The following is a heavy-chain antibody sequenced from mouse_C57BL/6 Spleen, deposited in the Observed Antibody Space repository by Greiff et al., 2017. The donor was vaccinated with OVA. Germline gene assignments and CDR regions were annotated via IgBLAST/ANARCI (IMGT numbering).Heavy chain of an antibody. D-gene: IGHD2-10*02. CDR1: GYSITSGYY. Sequence: VQLQQSGPGLVKPSQSLSLTCSVTGYSITSGYYWNWIRQFPGNKLEWMGYISYDGSNNYNPSLKNRISITRDTSKNQFFLKLNSVTTEDTATYYCARERYGNYFDYWGQGTTLTVSS. V-gene: IGHV3-6*01. CDR3: ARERYGNYFDY. CDR2: ISYDGSN. J-gene: IGHJ2*01.